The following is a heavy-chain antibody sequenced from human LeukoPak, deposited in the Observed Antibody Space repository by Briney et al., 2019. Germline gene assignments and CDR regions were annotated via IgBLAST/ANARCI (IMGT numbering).Heavy chain of an antibody. CDR2: IWPGGSIK. CDR1: GFTFSSHG. D-gene: IGHD5-18*01. CDR3: ARAIDSYGFYDS. J-gene: IGHJ4*02. Sequence: PGRSLRLSCAASGFTFSSHGMHWVRQAPGKGLEWVAVIWPGGSIKYYAESAKGRFTISRDNSKSTLYLQMNSLRAEDTAVYYCARAIDSYGFYDSWGQGTLVAVSS. V-gene: IGHV3-33*01.